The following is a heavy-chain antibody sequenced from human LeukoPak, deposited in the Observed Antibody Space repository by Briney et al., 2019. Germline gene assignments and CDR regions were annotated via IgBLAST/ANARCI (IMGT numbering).Heavy chain of an antibody. J-gene: IGHJ4*02. CDR1: GINFRDSST. CDR2: VRGSGGST. D-gene: IGHD2-8*02. CDR3: AREAGYCTDTICYPEYYFDS. Sequence: QPGGSLRLSCTASGINFRDSSTMEWVRQTPGKGLEWVSGVRGSGGSTYYADSVNGRFTVSRDNSKNTLYLQMNSLRADDTAVYYCAREAGYCTDTICYPEYYFDSWGQGTLVTVSS. V-gene: IGHV3-23*01.